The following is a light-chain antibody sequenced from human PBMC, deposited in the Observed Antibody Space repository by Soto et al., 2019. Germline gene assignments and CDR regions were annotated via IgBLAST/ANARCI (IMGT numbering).Light chain of an antibody. CDR2: KAS. Sequence: DIQMTQSPSTLSASVGDRVTITCRASQSISDWLAWYQQRPGKAPKLLIYKASNLQNGVPSRFSGSGSGTEFSPTITRLQPDYFANYYCQQYNNYWTFGQGTKVENK. V-gene: IGKV1-5*03. J-gene: IGKJ1*01. CDR1: QSISDW. CDR3: QQYNNYWT.